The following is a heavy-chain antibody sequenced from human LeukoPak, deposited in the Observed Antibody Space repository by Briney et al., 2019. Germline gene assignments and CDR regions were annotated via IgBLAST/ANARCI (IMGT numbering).Heavy chain of an antibody. Sequence: SETLSLTCTVSGGSISSYYWSWIRQPPGKGLEWIGYIYYSESTNYNPSLKSRVTISVDTSKNQFSLKLSSVTAADTAVYYCARHGSYYDFWSGYSSWFDPWGQGTLVTVSS. V-gene: IGHV4-59*08. J-gene: IGHJ5*02. CDR1: GGSISSYY. D-gene: IGHD3-3*01. CDR2: IYYSEST. CDR3: ARHGSYYDFWSGYSSWFDP.